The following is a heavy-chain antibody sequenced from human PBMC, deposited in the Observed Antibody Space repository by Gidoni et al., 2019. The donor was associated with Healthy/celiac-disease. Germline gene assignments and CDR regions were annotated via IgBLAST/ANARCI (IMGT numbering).Heavy chain of an antibody. V-gene: IGHV4-30-2*01. D-gene: IGHD3-22*01. CDR2: IYHRGSS. CDR3: ARADSSGYYYLDY. Sequence: QLQLQESGSGLVKPSQTLSLTCAVSGGSISSGGYSWRWIRQPPGKGLEWIGYIYHRGSSYYNPSLKSRVTISVDRAKNQFSLKLSSVTSADTAVYYCARADSSGYYYLDYWGQGTQVTVSS. CDR1: GGSISSGGYS. J-gene: IGHJ4*02.